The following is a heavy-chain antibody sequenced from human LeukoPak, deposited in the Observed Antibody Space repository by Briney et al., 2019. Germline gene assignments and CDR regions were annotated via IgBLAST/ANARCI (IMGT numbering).Heavy chain of an antibody. CDR3: ARGGAQQVAGNFQF. V-gene: IGHV1-69*05. Sequence: GASVKVSCKVSGYTFSDYGIFWVRQAPGQGFEWMGGHIPILGTPDNAKKFQDRVTITTDQSTQTSYMEVRGLTPGDTAVYYCARGGAQQVAGNFQFWGQGTLVTVSA. CDR1: GYTFSDYG. CDR2: HIPILGTP. J-gene: IGHJ1*01. D-gene: IGHD6-13*01.